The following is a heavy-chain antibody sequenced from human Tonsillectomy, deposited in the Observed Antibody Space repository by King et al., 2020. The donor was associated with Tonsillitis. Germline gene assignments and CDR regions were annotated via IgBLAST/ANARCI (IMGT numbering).Heavy chain of an antibody. CDR2: ISGSGGST. J-gene: IGHJ4*02. CDR3: AKDVELYHRKIKPPPPLN. V-gene: IGHV3-23*04. CDR1: GFTFSSYA. D-gene: IGHD2-8*01. Sequence: VQLVESGGGLVQPGGSLRLSCAASGFTFSSYAMSWVRQAPGKGLEWVSAISGSGGSTYYAVSVRGRFTISRDNSKNTLYLQMNSLRAEDTAVYYCAKDVELYHRKIKPPPPLNWGQGTLVTVSS.